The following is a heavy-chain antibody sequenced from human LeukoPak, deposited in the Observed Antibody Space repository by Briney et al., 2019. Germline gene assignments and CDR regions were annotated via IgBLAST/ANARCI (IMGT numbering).Heavy chain of an antibody. Sequence: SETLSLTCAVYGGSFSGYYWSWIRQPPGKGLEWIGEINHSGSTNYNPSLKSRVTISVDTSKNQFSLKLSSVTAADTAVYYCARGFLPDQTTQFDYWGQGTLVTVSS. CDR3: ARGFLPDQTTQFDY. V-gene: IGHV4-34*01. CDR2: INHSGST. D-gene: IGHD1-7*01. J-gene: IGHJ4*02. CDR1: GGSFSGYY.